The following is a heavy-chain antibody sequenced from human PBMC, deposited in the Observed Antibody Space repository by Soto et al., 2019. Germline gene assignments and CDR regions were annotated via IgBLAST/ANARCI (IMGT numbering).Heavy chain of an antibody. CDR2: LSASSTNI. V-gene: IGHV3-48*02. CDR3: ASDRSLGSNWYYYLES. D-gene: IGHD3-10*01. J-gene: IGHJ4*02. CDR1: GFNFCSRA. Sequence: LRLSCTVAGFNFCSRAMNWVRHSPVRGLEWISYLSASSTNIDYADSVRGRFTVSRDNAKNSLFLQMNTLRDEDTAVYYCASDRSLGSNWYYYLESWGQGTLVTVSS.